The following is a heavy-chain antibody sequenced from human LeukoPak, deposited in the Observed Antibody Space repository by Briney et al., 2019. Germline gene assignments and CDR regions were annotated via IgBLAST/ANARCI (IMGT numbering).Heavy chain of an antibody. D-gene: IGHD1-26*01. Sequence: ASVTVSCKASGYTFTSYYMHWVRQAPGQGLEWMGIINPSGGSTSYAQKFQGRVTMTRDTSTSTVYMELSSLRSEDTAVYYCARCGPSGSYYCAFDYWGQGTLVTVSS. CDR1: GYTFTSYY. V-gene: IGHV1-46*01. CDR3: ARCGPSGSYYCAFDY. CDR2: INPSGGST. J-gene: IGHJ4*02.